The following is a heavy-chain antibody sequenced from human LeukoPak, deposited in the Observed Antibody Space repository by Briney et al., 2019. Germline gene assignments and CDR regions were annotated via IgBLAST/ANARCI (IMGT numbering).Heavy chain of an antibody. CDR1: GFNFRRYW. CDR3: AGFRVSV. D-gene: IGHD3-10*01. Sequence: GGSLRLSCKASGFNFRRYWLSWVRQAPGKGLEWVANIRDDGSEKFYVDSVKGRFTISRDNTKNSLYLQMNSLRAEDTAVYYCAGFRVSVWGQGTLVTVSS. CDR2: IRDDGSEK. J-gene: IGHJ4*02. V-gene: IGHV3-7*01.